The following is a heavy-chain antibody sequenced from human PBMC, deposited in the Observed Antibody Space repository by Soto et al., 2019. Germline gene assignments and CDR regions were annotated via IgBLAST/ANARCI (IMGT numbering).Heavy chain of an antibody. V-gene: IGHV3-23*01. CDR3: AKDSDFWSGYSLYYFDY. CDR2: ISGSGGST. Sequence: GGSLRLSCAASGFTFSSYAMSWVRQAPGKGLEWVSAISGSGGSTYYADSVKGRFTISRDNSKNTLYLQMNSLRAEDTAVYYCAKDSDFWSGYSLYYFDYWGQGTLVTVSS. J-gene: IGHJ4*02. CDR1: GFTFSSYA. D-gene: IGHD3-3*01.